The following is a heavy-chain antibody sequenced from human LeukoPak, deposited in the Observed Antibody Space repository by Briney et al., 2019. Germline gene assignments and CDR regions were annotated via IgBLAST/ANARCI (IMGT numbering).Heavy chain of an antibody. J-gene: IGHJ4*02. CDR3: AILITIFRFDY. D-gene: IGHD3-3*01. CDR1: GFTFSSYA. Sequence: GGSLRLSCAASGFTFSSYAMSWVRQAPGKGLEWVSAISGSGGSTYYADCVKGRFTISRDNSKNTLYLQMNSLSAEDTAVYYCAILITIFRFDYWGQGTLVTVSS. V-gene: IGHV3-23*01. CDR2: ISGSGGST.